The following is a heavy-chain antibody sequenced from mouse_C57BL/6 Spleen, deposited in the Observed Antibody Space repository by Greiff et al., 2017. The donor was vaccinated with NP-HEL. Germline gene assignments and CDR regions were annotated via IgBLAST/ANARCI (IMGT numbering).Heavy chain of an antibody. V-gene: IGHV5-17*01. D-gene: IGHD1-1*01. Sequence: EVQRVESGGGLVKPGGSLKLSCAASGFTFSDYGMHWVRQAPEKGLEWVAYISSGSSTIYYADTVKGRFTISRDNAKNTLFLQMTSLRSEDTAMYYCARGGPLLLRYSFDYWGQGTTLTVSS. J-gene: IGHJ2*01. CDR1: GFTFSDYG. CDR3: ARGGPLLLRYSFDY. CDR2: ISSGSSTI.